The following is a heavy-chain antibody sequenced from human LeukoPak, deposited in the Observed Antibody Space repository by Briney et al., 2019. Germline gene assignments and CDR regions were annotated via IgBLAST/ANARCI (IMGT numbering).Heavy chain of an antibody. CDR2: ISAYNGNT. CDR1: GYTFTSYG. V-gene: IGHV1-18*01. J-gene: IGHJ4*02. D-gene: IGHD3-22*01. CDR3: ARDRYYYDSSGYLLDY. Sequence: ASVKVSCKASGYTFTSYGISWVRQAPGQGLEWMGWISAYNGNTNYAQKLQGRVTMTTDTSTSTAYMELRSLRSDDTAVYYCARDRYYYDSSGYLLDYWGQGTLVTVSS.